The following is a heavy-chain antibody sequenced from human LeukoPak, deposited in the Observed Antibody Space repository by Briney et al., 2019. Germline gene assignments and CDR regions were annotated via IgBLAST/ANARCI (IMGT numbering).Heavy chain of an antibody. CDR1: GFTFSSYA. D-gene: IGHD2-2*01. CDR3: AKEVVPAAITQGGHFDY. V-gene: IGHV3-23*01. J-gene: IGHJ4*02. Sequence: GGSLRLSCAASGFTFSSYAMSWVRQAPGKGLEWVSAISGSGGSTYYADSVKGRFTISRDNSKNTLYLQMNSLRAEDTAVYYRAKEVVPAAITQGGHFDYWGQGTLVTVSS. CDR2: ISGSGGST.